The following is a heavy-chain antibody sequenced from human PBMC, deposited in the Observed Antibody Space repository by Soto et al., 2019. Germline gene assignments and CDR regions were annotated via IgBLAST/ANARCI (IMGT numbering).Heavy chain of an antibody. CDR2: VSGSGGST. Sequence: EVQLLESGGGLVQPGGSLRLSCAASGFTFSNYAVTWVRQAPGKGLEWVSTVSGSGGSTYYADSVKGRFTISRDNSKHTLYVQMISLRAEDTAVYYCAKDQGRSGYEIDCWGPGPLVTVSS. CDR1: GFTFSNYA. D-gene: IGHD5-12*01. CDR3: AKDQGRSGYEIDC. V-gene: IGHV3-23*01. J-gene: IGHJ4*02.